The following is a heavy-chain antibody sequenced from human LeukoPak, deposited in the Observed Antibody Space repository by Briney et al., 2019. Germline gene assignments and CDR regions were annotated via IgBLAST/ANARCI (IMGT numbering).Heavy chain of an antibody. CDR2: ISYDGSSK. CDR1: GFTFSSYA. CDR3: ARDQRVGATRRPLYWFDP. D-gene: IGHD1-26*01. J-gene: IGHJ5*02. V-gene: IGHV3-30*01. Sequence: GRSLRLSCAASGFTFSSYAMHWVRQAPGKGLEWVAVISYDGSSKYYADSVKGRFTISRDNSKNTLYLQMNSLRAEDTAVYYCARDQRVGATRRPLYWFDPWGQGTLVTVSS.